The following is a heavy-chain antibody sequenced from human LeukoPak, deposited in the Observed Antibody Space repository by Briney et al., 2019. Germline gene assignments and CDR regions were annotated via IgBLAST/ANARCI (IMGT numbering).Heavy chain of an antibody. CDR3: VRAYSRGYSDDFDY. CDR2: ISGDNGSI. Sequence: GGSLRLSCAASGFTFSDYYMSWFRQAPGKGLEWLSYISGDNGSIYYADSVRGRFTISMDNAKNSLYLQVNSLRGEDTAVYYCVRAYSRGYSDDFDYWGQGTLVTVSS. CDR1: GFTFSDYY. D-gene: IGHD6-25*01. J-gene: IGHJ4*02. V-gene: IGHV3-11*01.